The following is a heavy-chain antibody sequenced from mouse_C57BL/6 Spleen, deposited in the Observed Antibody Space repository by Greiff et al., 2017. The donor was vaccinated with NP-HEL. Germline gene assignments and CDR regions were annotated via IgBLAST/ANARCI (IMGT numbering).Heavy chain of an antibody. V-gene: IGHV1-19*01. CDR3: ARGLLGQVYFDY. CDR1: GYTFTDYY. Sequence: EVQLQQSGPVLVKPGASVKMSCKASGYTFTDYYMNWVKQSHGKSLEWIGVINPYNGGTSYNQKFKGKATLTVDKSSSTAYMELNSLTSEDSAVYYCARGLLGQVYFDYWGQGTTLTVSS. CDR2: INPYNGGT. J-gene: IGHJ2*01. D-gene: IGHD3-3*01.